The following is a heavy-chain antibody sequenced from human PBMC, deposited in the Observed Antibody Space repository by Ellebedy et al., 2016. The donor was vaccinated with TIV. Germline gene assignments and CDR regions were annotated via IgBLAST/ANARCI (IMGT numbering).Heavy chain of an antibody. CDR2: ISGSGGST. CDR3: ASWTTGPRRVFYGDSYYDAFDI. D-gene: IGHD4-17*01. J-gene: IGHJ3*02. CDR1: GFTFSSYA. V-gene: IGHV3-23*01. Sequence: PGGSLRLSCAASGFTFSSYAMSWVRQAPGKGLEWVSAISGSGGSTYYADSVKGRFTISRDNSKNTLYLQMNSLRAEDTAVYYCASWTTGPRRVFYGDSYYDAFDIWGQGTMVTVSS.